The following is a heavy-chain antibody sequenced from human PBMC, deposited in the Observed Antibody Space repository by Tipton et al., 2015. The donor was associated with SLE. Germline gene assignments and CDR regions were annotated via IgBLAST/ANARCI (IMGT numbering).Heavy chain of an antibody. J-gene: IGHJ1*01. Sequence: GLVKPSETLSLTCAVYGGSFSGYYWSWIRQPPGKGLEWIGEINHSGSTNYNPSLKSRVTISVDTSKNQFSLKLSSVTAADTAVYYCARGDSSGSSFQHWGQGTLVTVSS. CDR1: GGSFSGYY. CDR3: ARGDSSGSSFQH. V-gene: IGHV4-34*01. D-gene: IGHD3-22*01. CDR2: INHSGST.